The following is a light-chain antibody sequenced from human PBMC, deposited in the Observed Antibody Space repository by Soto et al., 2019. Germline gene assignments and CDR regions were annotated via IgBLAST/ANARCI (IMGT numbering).Light chain of an antibody. CDR2: GAS. J-gene: IGKJ1*01. CDR3: EQYGCSPKT. V-gene: IGKV3-20*01. Sequence: ELVLTQSPATLSLSPGERATLSCRASQSVGSNYLAWYQQKPGQAPRLLIYGASSRATGIPDRFSGSGSATDFTLTISRLEPEDFAVYYFEQYGCSPKTFGQGIKVEV. CDR1: QSVGSNY.